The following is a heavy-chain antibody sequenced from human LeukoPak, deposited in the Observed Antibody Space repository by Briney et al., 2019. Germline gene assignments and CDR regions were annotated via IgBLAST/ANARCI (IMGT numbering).Heavy chain of an antibody. V-gene: IGHV4-59*08. CDR1: GGSISSYY. CDR3: ARTATPYYYGSGSYYTPSYYFDY. J-gene: IGHJ4*02. Sequence: SETLSLTCTVSGGSISSYYWSWIRQPPGKGLEWIGYIYYSGSTNYNPSLKSRVTISVDTSKNQFSLKLSSVTAADTAVYYCARTATPYYYGSGSYYTPSYYFDYWGQGALVTVSS. D-gene: IGHD3-10*01. CDR2: IYYSGST.